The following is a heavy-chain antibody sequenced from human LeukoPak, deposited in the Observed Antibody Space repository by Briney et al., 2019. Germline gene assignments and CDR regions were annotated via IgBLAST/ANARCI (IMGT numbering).Heavy chain of an antibody. CDR2: INPNSGGT. Sequence: ASVKVSCKASGYTFTGYYMHWVRQAPGQGLEWMGWINPNSGGTNYAQKFQGRVTMTRDTSISTAYMELSRLRSDDTAVYYCARGESLVVPAAIPDHWGQGTLVTVSS. J-gene: IGHJ4*02. V-gene: IGHV1-2*02. CDR1: GYTFTGYY. D-gene: IGHD2-2*01. CDR3: ARGESLVVPAAIPDH.